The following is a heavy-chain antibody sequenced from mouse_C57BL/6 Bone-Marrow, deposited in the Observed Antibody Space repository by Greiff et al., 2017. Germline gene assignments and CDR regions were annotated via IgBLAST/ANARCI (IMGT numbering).Heavy chain of an antibody. Sequence: EVNVVESGGGLVQPGGSLKLSCAASGFTFSDYYMYWVRQTPEKRLEWVAYISNGGGSTYYPDTVKGRFTISRDNAKNTLYLQMSRLKSEDTAMYYCARREYGYDLDYWGQGTTLTVAS. J-gene: IGHJ2*01. CDR2: ISNGGGST. CDR1: GFTFSDYY. CDR3: ARREYGYDLDY. V-gene: IGHV5-12*01. D-gene: IGHD2-2*01.